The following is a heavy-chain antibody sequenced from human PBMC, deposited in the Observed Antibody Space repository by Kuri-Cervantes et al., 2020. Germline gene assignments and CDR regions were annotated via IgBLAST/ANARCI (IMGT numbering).Heavy chain of an antibody. Sequence: GSLRLSCAVYGGSFSGYYWSWIRQPPGKGLEWIGEINHSGSTNYNPSLKSRVTISVDTSKNQFSLKLSSVTAADTAVYYCARDLRARLGFGDAFDIWGQGTMVTVSS. D-gene: IGHD3-3*01. CDR2: INHSGST. CDR1: GGSFSGYY. J-gene: IGHJ3*02. CDR3: ARDLRARLGFGDAFDI. V-gene: IGHV4-34*01.